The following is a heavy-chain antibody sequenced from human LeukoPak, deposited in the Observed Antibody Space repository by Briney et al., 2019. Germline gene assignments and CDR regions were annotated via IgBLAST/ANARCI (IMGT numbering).Heavy chain of an antibody. V-gene: IGHV3-23*01. CDR3: ARGHVTVSAHDDAFDI. J-gene: IGHJ3*02. D-gene: IGHD5/OR15-5a*01. Sequence: GGSLRLSCAASGFTFSSYAMTWVRQAPGKGLEWVSGISGSGGNTYYTDSVRGRLSISRDNSKNTLYLQMNSLRAEDTAVYYCARGHVTVSAHDDAFDIWGQGTMVTVSS. CDR1: GFTFSSYA. CDR2: ISGSGGNT.